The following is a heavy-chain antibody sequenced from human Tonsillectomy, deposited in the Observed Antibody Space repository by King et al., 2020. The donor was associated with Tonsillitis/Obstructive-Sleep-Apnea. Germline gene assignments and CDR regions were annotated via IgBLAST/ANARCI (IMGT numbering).Heavy chain of an antibody. CDR2: IFSNDEK. D-gene: IGHD1-7*01. CDR1: GLSLSNARMG. V-gene: IGHV2-26*01. CDR3: ASLGGNYPYYFDY. Sequence: TLQESGPVLVKPTETLTLTCTVSGLSLSNARMGVSWIRQPPGKALEWLAHIFSNDEKSYSTSLKSRHTISKDTSKSQVVLTMTNMDPVDTATYYCASLGGNYPYYFDYWGQGILVTVSS. J-gene: IGHJ4*02.